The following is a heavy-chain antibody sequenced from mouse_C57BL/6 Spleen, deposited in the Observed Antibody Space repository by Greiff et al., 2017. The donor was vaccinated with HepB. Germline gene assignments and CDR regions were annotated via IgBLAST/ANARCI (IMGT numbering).Heavy chain of an antibody. CDR3: ARDLSGPWFAY. V-gene: IGHV5-4*01. Sequence: EVKLMESGGGLVKPGGSLKLSCAASGFTFSSYAMSWVRQTPEKRLEWVATISDGGSYTYYTDNVKGRFTISRDNAKNNLYLQMSHLKSEDTAMYYCARDLSGPWFAYWGQGTLVTVSA. CDR1: GFTFSSYA. J-gene: IGHJ3*01. CDR2: ISDGGSYT. D-gene: IGHD2-3*01.